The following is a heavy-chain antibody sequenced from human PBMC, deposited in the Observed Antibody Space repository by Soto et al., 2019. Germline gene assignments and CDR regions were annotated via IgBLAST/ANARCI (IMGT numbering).Heavy chain of an antibody. D-gene: IGHD3-22*01. CDR1: GGSISSSSYY. CDR3: ASLSGYYYTYFDY. J-gene: IGHJ4*02. CDR2: IYYSGST. V-gene: IGHV4-39*01. Sequence: SETLSLTCTVSGGSISSSSYYWGWIRQPPGKGLEWIGSIYYSGSTYYNPSLKSRVTISVDTSKNQFSLKLSSVTAADTAVYYCASLSGYYYTYFDYWGQGTLVTVSS.